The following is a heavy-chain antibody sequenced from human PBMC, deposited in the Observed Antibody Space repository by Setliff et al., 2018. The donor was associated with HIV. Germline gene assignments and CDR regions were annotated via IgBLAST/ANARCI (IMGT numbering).Heavy chain of an antibody. J-gene: IGHJ6*03. CDR2: VHSTGTT. V-gene: IGHV4-4*07. D-gene: IGHD3-10*01. Sequence: SETLSLTCTVSGGSFSTYYWSWIRQPAGEGPEYIGRVHSTGTTIYNPSLKSRVTMSVDASKNQLSLKLRSGTAADTAVYYCARTLSTMVKTDGYYDYYYMDVWGKGTTVTVSS. CDR3: ARTLSTMVKTDGYYDYYYMDV. CDR1: GGSFSTYY.